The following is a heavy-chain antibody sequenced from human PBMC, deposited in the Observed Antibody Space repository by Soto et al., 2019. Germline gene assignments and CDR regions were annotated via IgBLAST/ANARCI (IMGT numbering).Heavy chain of an antibody. J-gene: IGHJ6*02. CDR2: VSGYNGDT. D-gene: IGHD2-8*01. V-gene: IGHV1-18*01. CDR1: GFTFSRYG. CDR3: AKNGQPPYYYYGMDV. Sequence: ASVKVSCKASGFTFSRYGIRWVRQAPGQGLEWMGWVSGYNGDTKYAQKVQGRVTMTIDTSTYTAYMELRSLTSDDTAKYYCAKNGQPPYYYYGMDVWGQGTTVTVSS.